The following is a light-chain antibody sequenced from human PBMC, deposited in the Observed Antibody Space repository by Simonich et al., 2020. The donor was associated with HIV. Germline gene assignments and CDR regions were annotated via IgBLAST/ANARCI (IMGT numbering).Light chain of an antibody. Sequence: DTVMTQSPDSLAVSLGERATINCKSSQSVLYSSNNKNYLAWYQQKPGQPPKLLIYWASTRESGVPDRFSGSGSGTDFTLTISSLQAEDVAVYSCQQYYDTPYTFGQGTKLEIK. J-gene: IGKJ2*01. V-gene: IGKV4-1*01. CDR3: QQYYDTPYT. CDR1: QSVLYSSNNKNY. CDR2: WAS.